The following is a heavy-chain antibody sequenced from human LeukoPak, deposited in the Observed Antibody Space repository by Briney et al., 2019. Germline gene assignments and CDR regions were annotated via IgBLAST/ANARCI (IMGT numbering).Heavy chain of an antibody. CDR3: AGTGVGGYGDIQY. CDR1: GDSISSSRYS. Sequence: PSETLSLTCTVSGDSISSSRYSWGWIRQPPGKGLEWIGSMYFSGNSYYNPSLKSRVITSVDTSKNQFSLKARSVTAADTAVYYCAGTGVGGYGDIQYWGQGTLVTVSS. J-gene: IGHJ4*02. V-gene: IGHV4-39*01. D-gene: IGHD4-17*01. CDR2: MYFSGNS.